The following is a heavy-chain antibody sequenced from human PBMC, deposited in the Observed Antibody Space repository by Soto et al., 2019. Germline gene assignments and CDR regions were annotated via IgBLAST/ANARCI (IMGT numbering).Heavy chain of an antibody. CDR2: ISGSGGST. V-gene: IGHV3-23*01. CDR1: GFTFSSYA. J-gene: IGHJ6*02. CDR3: AKDPRQIGYYYYYYGIDV. Sequence: PGGSLRLSCAASGFTFSSYAMSWVRQAPGKGLEWVSAISGSGGSTYYADSVKGRFTISRDNSKNTLYLQMNSLRAEDTAVYYCAKDPRQIGYYYYYYGIDVWGQGTPVTVSS.